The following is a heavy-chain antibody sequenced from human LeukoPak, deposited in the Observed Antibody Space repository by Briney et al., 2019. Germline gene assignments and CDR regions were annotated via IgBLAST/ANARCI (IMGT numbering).Heavy chain of an antibody. J-gene: IGHJ4*02. CDR2: ISGSGGST. CDR3: AREVLLWFGDQTGFDY. V-gene: IGHV3-23*01. CDR1: GFTFSSYA. Sequence: QPGGSLRLSCAASGFTFSSYAMSWVRQAPGKGLEWVSAISGSGGSTYYADSVRGRFTSSRDNSKNTLYLQMNSLRAEDTAVYYCAREVLLWFGDQTGFDYWGQGTLVTVSS. D-gene: IGHD3-10*01.